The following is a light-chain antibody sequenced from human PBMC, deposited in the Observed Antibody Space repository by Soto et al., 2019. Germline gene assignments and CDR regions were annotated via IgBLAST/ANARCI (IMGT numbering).Light chain of an antibody. V-gene: IGLV1-40*01. J-gene: IGLJ2*01. CDR1: SCNIGADYD. Sequence: QSVLTQPPSVSGAPGQRLTISCTRSSCNIGADYDVHWYQQVPGTTPKLLIYANNNRPSGVPDRFSGSKSGTSASLVITGLQAEDEADYYCQSYDNSLSGWLFGGGTKLTV. CDR3: QSYDNSLSGWL. CDR2: ANN.